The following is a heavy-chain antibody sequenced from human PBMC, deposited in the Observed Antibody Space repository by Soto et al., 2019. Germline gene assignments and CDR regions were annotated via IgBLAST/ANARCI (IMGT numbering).Heavy chain of an antibody. D-gene: IGHD3-22*01. CDR1: GFTFSSYG. CDR3: ASSPVNYYDSSGYLPY. CDR2: IWYDGSNK. Sequence: GGSLRLSCAASGFTFSSYGMHWVRQAPGKGLEWVAVIWYDGSNKYYADSVKGRFTISRDNSKNTLYLQMNSLRAEDTAVYYCASSPVNYYDSSGYLPYWGQGTLVTVSS. V-gene: IGHV3-33*01. J-gene: IGHJ4*02.